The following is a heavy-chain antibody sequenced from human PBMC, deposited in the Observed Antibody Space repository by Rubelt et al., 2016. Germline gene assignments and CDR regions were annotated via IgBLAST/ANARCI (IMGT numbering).Heavy chain of an antibody. CDR2: IYYSGGT. Sequence: QVQLQESGPGLVKPSETLSLTCTVSGVSISSYYWSWIRQPPGKGLEWIGYIYYSGGTNYNPSLKSRVTISPDTSKNQFSLKLNSVTAADTAVYYGARIGGSTIPLSAFDIWGQGTMVTVSS. J-gene: IGHJ3*02. D-gene: IGHD3-9*01. CDR3: ARIGGSTIPLSAFDI. V-gene: IGHV4-59*01. CDR1: GVSISSYY.